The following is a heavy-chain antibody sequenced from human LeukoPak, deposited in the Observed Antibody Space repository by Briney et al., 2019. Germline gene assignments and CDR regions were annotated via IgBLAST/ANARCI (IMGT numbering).Heavy chain of an antibody. Sequence: GGSLRLSCAASGFTFSSYAMSWVRQAPGKGLEGVSTISGRGDRTYYADSVKGRFRISRDNSMDTLYLQMNSLRAEDTAVYYCAKDGLNDFDSSGYYGDFDYWGQGTLVTVSS. CDR1: GFTFSSYA. J-gene: IGHJ4*02. D-gene: IGHD3-22*01. CDR3: AKDGLNDFDSSGYYGDFDY. CDR2: ISGRGDRT. V-gene: IGHV3-23*01.